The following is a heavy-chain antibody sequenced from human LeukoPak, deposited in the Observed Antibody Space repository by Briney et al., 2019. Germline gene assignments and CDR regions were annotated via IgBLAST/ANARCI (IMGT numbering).Heavy chain of an antibody. CDR3: AREAVVVVVPAAWYYFDY. V-gene: IGHV1-69*04. D-gene: IGHD2-2*01. J-gene: IGHJ4*02. CDR1: GGTFSSYA. CDR2: IIPILGIA. Sequence: SVKVSCKASGGTFSSYAISWVRQAPGQGLEWMGRIIPILGIANYAQKFQGRVTITADKSTSTAYMELSSLRSEDTAVYYCAREAVVVVVPAAWYYFDYWGQGTLVTVSS.